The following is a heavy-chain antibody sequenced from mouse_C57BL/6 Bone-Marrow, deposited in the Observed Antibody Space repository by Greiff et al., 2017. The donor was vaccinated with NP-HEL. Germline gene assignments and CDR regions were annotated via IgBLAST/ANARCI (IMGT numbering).Heavy chain of an antibody. V-gene: IGHV1-61*01. CDR3: ARTYALYYFDY. CDR2: IYPSDSET. Sequence: VQLQQSGAELVRPGSSVKLSCKASGYTFTSYWMDWVKQRPGQGLEWIGNIYPSDSETHYNQKFKDKATLTVDKSSSTAYMQLSSLTSEDSAVYYCARTYALYYFDYWGQGTTLTVSS. J-gene: IGHJ2*01. D-gene: IGHD6-5*01. CDR1: GYTFTSYW.